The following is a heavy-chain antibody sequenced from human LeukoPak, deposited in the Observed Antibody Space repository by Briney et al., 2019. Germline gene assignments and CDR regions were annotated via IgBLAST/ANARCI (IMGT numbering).Heavy chain of an antibody. CDR1: GGSFSGYY. J-gene: IGHJ6*02. D-gene: IGHD2-2*01. CDR2: INHSGST. V-gene: IGHV4-34*01. Sequence: PSETLSLTCAVYGGSFSGYYWSWIRQPPGKGLEWIGEINHSGSTNYNPSLKSRVTISVDTSKNQFSLKLSSVTAADTAVYYCARVDIVVSYYYGTDVWGQGTTVTVSS. CDR3: ARVDIVVSYYYGTDV.